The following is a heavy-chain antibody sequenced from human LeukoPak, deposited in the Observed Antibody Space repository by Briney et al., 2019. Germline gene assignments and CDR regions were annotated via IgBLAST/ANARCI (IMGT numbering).Heavy chain of an antibody. J-gene: IGHJ5*02. Sequence: PSETLSLTCTVSGGSISSYYWSWIRQPPGKGLEWIGYIHYSGSTNYNPSLKSRVTISVDTSKNQFSLKLSSVTAADTAVYYCAGSYDFWSGYDFDPWGQGTLVTVSS. CDR3: AGSYDFWSGYDFDP. CDR1: GGSISSYY. V-gene: IGHV4-59*01. CDR2: IHYSGST. D-gene: IGHD3-3*01.